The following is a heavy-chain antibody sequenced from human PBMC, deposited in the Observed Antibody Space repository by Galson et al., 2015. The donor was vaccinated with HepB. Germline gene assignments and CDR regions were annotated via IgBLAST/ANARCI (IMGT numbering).Heavy chain of an antibody. CDR3: ARRYYGSGSYYNVGYYYGMDV. D-gene: IGHD3-10*01. J-gene: IGHJ6*02. V-gene: IGHV1-18*01. CDR1: GYTFTSYG. CDR2: ISAYNGNT. Sequence: SVKVSCKASGYTFTSYGISWVRQAPGQGLEWMGWISAYNGNTNYAQKLQGRVTMTTDTSTSTAYMELRSLRSDDTAVYYCARRYYGSGSYYNVGYYYGMDVWGQGTTVTVSS.